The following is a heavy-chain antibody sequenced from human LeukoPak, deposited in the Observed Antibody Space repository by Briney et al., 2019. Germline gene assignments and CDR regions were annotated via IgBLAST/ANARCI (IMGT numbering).Heavy chain of an antibody. D-gene: IGHD6-19*01. CDR1: GYSFTNYW. CDR3: ARTVGYNSAWYVGY. CDR2: IYPGDSDT. Sequence: GESLRISCKGSGYSFTNYWIAWVRQMPGKGLEWMGIIYPGDSDTRYSPSFQGQVTISADKSISTAYLQWSSLKASDSAMYYCARTVGYNSAWYVGYWGQGTLVTVSS. V-gene: IGHV5-51*01. J-gene: IGHJ4*02.